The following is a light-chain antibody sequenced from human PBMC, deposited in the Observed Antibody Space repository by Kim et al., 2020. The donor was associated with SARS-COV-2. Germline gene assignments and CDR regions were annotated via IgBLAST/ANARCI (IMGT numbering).Light chain of an antibody. CDR1: QSISSW. CDR3: QQYNSIPET. J-gene: IGKJ1*01. CDR2: DAS. Sequence: ASVGGRVTITCRASQSISSWLAWYQQKPGKAPKLLIYDASSLESGVPSRFSGSGSGTEFTLTISSLQPDDFATYYCQQYNSIPETFGQGTKVDIK. V-gene: IGKV1-5*01.